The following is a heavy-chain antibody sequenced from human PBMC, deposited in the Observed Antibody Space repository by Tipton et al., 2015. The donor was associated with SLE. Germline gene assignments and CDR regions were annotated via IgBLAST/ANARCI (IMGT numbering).Heavy chain of an antibody. V-gene: IGHV4-34*01. D-gene: IGHD6-13*01. CDR3: ARKFSSWSFWDY. CDR1: GGFFTGYY. J-gene: IGHJ4*02. Sequence: TLSLTCAVYGGFFTGYYWSWIRQPPGKGLEWIGEINHSGTTNYNPSLKSRVTMSIDTSNNQFSLILNHVTAADAAVFYCARKFSSWSFWDYWGQGTLVTVSS. CDR2: INHSGTT.